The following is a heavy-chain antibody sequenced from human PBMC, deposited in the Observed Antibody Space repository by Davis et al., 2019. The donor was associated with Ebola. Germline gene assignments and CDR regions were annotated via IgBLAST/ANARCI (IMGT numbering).Heavy chain of an antibody. Sequence: GESLKISCAASGFTFSVYSMNWVRQAPGKGLEWVSSISSSSSYIYYADSVKGRFTISRDNAKNSLYLQMNSLRAEDTAVYYCARSRSGIQPPEFDCWGQGTLVTVSS. V-gene: IGHV3-21*01. J-gene: IGHJ4*02. CDR2: ISSSSSYI. D-gene: IGHD5-18*01. CDR3: ARSRSGIQPPEFDC. CDR1: GFTFSVYS.